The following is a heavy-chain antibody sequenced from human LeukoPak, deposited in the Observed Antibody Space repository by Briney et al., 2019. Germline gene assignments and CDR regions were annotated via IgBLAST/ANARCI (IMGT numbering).Heavy chain of an antibody. D-gene: IGHD6-19*01. CDR3: AKAGIGVVGYFDY. CDR1: GFTFNSYA. Sequence: GGSLRLSCAASGFTFNSYAMSWVRQAPGKGLEWVSAIRGSGGGTYYADSVKGRFTISRDNSKNTLYLQVNSLRGEDTALYYCAKAGIGVVGYFDYWGQGTLVTVSS. CDR2: IRGSGGGT. J-gene: IGHJ4*02. V-gene: IGHV3-23*01.